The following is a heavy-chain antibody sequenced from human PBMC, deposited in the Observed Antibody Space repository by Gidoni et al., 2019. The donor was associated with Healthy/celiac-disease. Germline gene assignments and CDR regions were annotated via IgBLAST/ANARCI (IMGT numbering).Heavy chain of an antibody. CDR2: IYSGGST. CDR1: GFTVSSNY. D-gene: IGHD5-12*01. CDR3: ARDRVVATIYYYYYYGMDV. Sequence: EVQLVESGGGLIQPGGSLRLSCAASGFTVSSNYMSWVRQAPGKGLEWVSVIYSGGSTYYADSVKGRFTISRDNSKNTLYLQMNSLRAEDTAVYYCARDRVVATIYYYYYYGMDVWGQGTTVTVSS. J-gene: IGHJ6*02. V-gene: IGHV3-53*01.